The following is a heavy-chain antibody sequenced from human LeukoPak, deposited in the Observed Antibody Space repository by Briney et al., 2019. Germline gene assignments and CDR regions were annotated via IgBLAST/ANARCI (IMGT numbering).Heavy chain of an antibody. V-gene: IGHV3-7*01. CDR3: ARAGRFPYAFDI. D-gene: IGHD3-10*01. CDR1: GFTFSSYW. J-gene: IGHJ3*02. CDR2: IKEDGSET. Sequence: PGGSLRLSCAASGFTFSSYWMTWVRQAPGKGLEWVAIIKEDGSETYYVDSVKGRFTISRDNAKSSLYLQMNSLRAEDTAVYNCARAGRFPYAFDIWGQGTMVTVSS.